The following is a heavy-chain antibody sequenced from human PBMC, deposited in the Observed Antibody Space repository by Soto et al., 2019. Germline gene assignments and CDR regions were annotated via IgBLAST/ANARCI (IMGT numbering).Heavy chain of an antibody. V-gene: IGHV3-7*03. J-gene: IGHJ5*02. D-gene: IGHD5-12*01. CDR3: ARDRGESGYDSWFDP. CDR1: GFTFSSYW. CDR2: IKQDGSEK. Sequence: EVQLVESGGGLVQPGGSLRLSCAASGFTFSSYWMSWVRQAPGKGLEWVANIKQDGSEKYYVDSVKGRFTISRDNAKSSLYLQMNSLRAEDTAVYYCARDRGESGYDSWFDPWGQGTLVTVSS.